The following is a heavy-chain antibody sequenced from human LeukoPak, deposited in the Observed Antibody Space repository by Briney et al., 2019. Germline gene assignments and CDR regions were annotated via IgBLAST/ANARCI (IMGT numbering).Heavy chain of an antibody. Sequence: GGSLRLSCAASGFTFSSYWMHWVRQAPGKGLVWVSHINSDGSTTNYADSVQGRFTMSRDNAKNTLYLQMNRLRAEDTAVYYCARDGGYSYIFDPWGQGTLVTVSS. D-gene: IGHD5-18*01. J-gene: IGHJ5*02. CDR1: GFTFSSYW. CDR2: INSDGSTT. CDR3: ARDGGYSYIFDP. V-gene: IGHV3-74*01.